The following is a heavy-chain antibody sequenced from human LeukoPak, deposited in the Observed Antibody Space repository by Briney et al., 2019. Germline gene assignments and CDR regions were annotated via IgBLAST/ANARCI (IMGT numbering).Heavy chain of an antibody. Sequence: WVRQPPGKGLEWIGSVYSSGRTYYSPSLTSRVAVSADTSKNQFSLKLSSVTAADTAVYYCTREIGGTTVHYWGHGMLVTVSS. CDR2: VYSSGRT. CDR3: TREIGGTTVHY. V-gene: IGHV4-39*07. D-gene: IGHD1-7*01. J-gene: IGHJ4*01.